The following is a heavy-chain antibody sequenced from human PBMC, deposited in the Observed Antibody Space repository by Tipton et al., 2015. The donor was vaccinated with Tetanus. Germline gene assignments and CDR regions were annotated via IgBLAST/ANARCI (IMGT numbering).Heavy chain of an antibody. J-gene: IGHJ5*02. D-gene: IGHD2-2*01. CDR1: GGSISSSSYY. V-gene: IGHV4-39*07. CDR2: IYYSGST. Sequence: GLVKPSETLSLTCTVSGGSISSSSYYWGWIRQPPGKGLEWIGSIYYSGSTYYNPSLKSRVTISVDTSKNQFSLKLSSVTAADTAVYYCARGQLLSRDWFDPWGQGTLVTVSS. CDR3: ARGQLLSRDWFDP.